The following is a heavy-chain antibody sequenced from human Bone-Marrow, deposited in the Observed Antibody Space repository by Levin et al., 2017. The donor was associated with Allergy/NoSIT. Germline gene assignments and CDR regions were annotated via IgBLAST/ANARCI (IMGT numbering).Heavy chain of an antibody. D-gene: IGHD4/OR15-4a*01. J-gene: IGHJ4*02. V-gene: IGHV3-49*03. Sequence: GGSLRLSCTASGFTFVDNAVTWFRQAPGLGLEWVGFIRSKPYSGATEYAASVAGRFTIPRDDSKSISYLHMHSLKTEDPCVYYCARVEDLGNYKNGAFYADYWGQGTLVTVSS. CDR2: IRSKPYSGAT. CDR1: GFTFVDNA. CDR3: ARVEDLGNYKNGAFYADY.